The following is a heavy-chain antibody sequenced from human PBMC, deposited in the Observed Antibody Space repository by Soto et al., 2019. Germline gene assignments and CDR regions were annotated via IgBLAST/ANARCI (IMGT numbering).Heavy chain of an antibody. CDR3: ARDRRSDYGDYVVNWFDP. J-gene: IGHJ5*02. CDR1: GGSISSYY. CDR2: IYYSGST. Sequence: SETLSLTCTVSGGSISSYYWSWIRQPPGKGLEWIGYIYYSGSTNYNPSLKSRVTISVDTSKNQFSLKLSSVTAAETAVYYFARDRRSDYGDYVVNWFDPWGQGTLVTVSS. D-gene: IGHD4-17*01. V-gene: IGHV4-59*01.